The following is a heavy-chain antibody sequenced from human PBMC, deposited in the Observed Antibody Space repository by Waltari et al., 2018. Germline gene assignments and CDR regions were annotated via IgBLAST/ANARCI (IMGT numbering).Heavy chain of an antibody. Sequence: QVQLVQSGAEVKKPGASVKVSCKASGYTFTSYDINWVRQATGQGLEWMGWMNPNSGNKGYAQKSQGRVTMTRNTSISTAYMELSSLRSEDTAVYYCARGRGDFWSGYRYYFDYWGQGTLVTVSS. CDR2: MNPNSGNK. CDR1: GYTFTSYD. D-gene: IGHD3-3*01. J-gene: IGHJ4*02. CDR3: ARGRGDFWSGYRYYFDY. V-gene: IGHV1-8*01.